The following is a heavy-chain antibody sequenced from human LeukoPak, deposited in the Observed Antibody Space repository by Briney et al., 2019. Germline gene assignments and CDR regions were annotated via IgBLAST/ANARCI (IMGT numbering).Heavy chain of an antibody. CDR2: IYPGDSDT. CDR3: ARHRYCSGGSCYPDAFDI. Sequence: SGVSLKISCKGSGYSFTSYWIGWVRQMPGKGLEWMGIIYPGDSDTRYSPSFQGQVTISADKSISTAYLQWSSLKASDTAMYYCARHRYCSGGSCYPDAFDIWGQGTMVTVSS. V-gene: IGHV5-51*01. D-gene: IGHD2-15*01. J-gene: IGHJ3*02. CDR1: GYSFTSYW.